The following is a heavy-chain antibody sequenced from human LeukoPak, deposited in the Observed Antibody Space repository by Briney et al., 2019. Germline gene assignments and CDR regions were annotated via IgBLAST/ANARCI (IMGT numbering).Heavy chain of an antibody. CDR2: INPSGGST. D-gene: IGHD6-19*01. CDR3: ARRHSSGWWAFDY. V-gene: IGHV1-46*01. Sequence: ASVKVSCKASGYTFISYYMHWVRQAPGQGLEWMGIINPSGGSTSYAQKFQGRVTMTRDTSTSTVYMGLSSVRSEDTAVYYCARRHSSGWWAFDYWGQGTLVTVSS. CDR1: GYTFISYY. J-gene: IGHJ4*02.